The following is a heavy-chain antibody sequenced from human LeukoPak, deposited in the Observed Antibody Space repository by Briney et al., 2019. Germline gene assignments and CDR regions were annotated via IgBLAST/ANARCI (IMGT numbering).Heavy chain of an antibody. CDR2: IYHSGST. CDR3: AGEGLSLGDAFDI. Sequence: TSQTLSLTCTVSGGSISSGGYYWSWIRQPPGKGLEWIGYIYHSGSTYYNPSLKSRVTISVDRSKNQFSLKLSSVTAADTAVYYCAGEGLSLGDAFDIWGQGTMVTVSS. D-gene: IGHD2-15*01. J-gene: IGHJ3*02. CDR1: GGSISSGGYY. V-gene: IGHV4-30-2*01.